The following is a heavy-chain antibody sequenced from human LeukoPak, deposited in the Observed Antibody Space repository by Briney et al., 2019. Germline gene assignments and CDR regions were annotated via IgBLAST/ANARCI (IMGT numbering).Heavy chain of an antibody. D-gene: IGHD5-24*01. CDR1: GFTFSGYG. V-gene: IGHV3-33*01. Sequence: GGSLRLSCAASGFTFSGYGMHWVRQAPGKGLEWVAVIWYDGSNKYYADSVKGRFTTSRDNSKNTLYLQMNSLRAEDTAVYYCARLEGDEPFDYWGQGTLVTVSS. CDR3: ARLEGDEPFDY. J-gene: IGHJ4*02. CDR2: IWYDGSNK.